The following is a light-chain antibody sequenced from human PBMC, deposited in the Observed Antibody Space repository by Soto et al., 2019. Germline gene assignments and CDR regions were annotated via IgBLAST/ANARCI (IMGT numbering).Light chain of an antibody. CDR1: QSVRSNY. J-gene: IGKJ2*01. CDR3: QHYDGSPLT. CDR2: GVF. V-gene: IGKV3-20*01. Sequence: ETVLTQSPGTVSLSPGERATLSCTTSQSVRSNYLAWYQQKPGQAPRLLIYGVFSRATGIPDRFSGSGSGTDFTLTITRLEPEDSAVYYCQHYDGSPLTFGQGTKLEI.